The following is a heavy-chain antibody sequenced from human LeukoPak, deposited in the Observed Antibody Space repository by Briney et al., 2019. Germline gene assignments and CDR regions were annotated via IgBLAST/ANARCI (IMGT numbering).Heavy chain of an antibody. V-gene: IGHV3-23*01. CDR1: GFTFSSYA. D-gene: IGHD2-2*02. J-gene: IGHJ4*02. Sequence: GGSLRLSCAASGFTFSSYAMSWVRQAPGKGLEWVSAISGSGGSTYYADSVKGRFTISRDNSKNTLYLQMNSLRAEDTAVYYCAKVSDIVVVPAAINYWGRGTLVTVSS. CDR2: ISGSGGST. CDR3: AKVSDIVVVPAAINY.